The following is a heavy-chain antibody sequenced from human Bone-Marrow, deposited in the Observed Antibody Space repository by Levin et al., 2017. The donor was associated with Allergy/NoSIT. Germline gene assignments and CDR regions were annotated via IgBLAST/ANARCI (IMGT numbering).Heavy chain of an antibody. D-gene: IGHD2-2*01. J-gene: IGHJ4*01. CDR3: ARLPSSTSRFDL. Sequence: PSETLSLTCSVSGGSISSNTHNWGWIRQPPGKGLEWIGSISSSGDLYYNPSLKSRLTISADSSENHFSLELRSVTAADTAVYYCARLPSSTSRFDLWGQGFLVTVSS. CDR2: ISSSGDL. CDR1: GGSISSNTHN. V-gene: IGHV4-39*02.